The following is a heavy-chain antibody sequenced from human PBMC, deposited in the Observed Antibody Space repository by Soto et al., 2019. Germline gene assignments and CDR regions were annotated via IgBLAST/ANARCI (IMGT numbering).Heavy chain of an antibody. V-gene: IGHV1-18*01. CDR2: MNSNSGKT. CDR1: GYSYTTFG. J-gene: IGHJ4*02. CDR3: VRDRLTVTGTKCFDY. Sequence: QVQLVQAGAEVKKPGASVKVSCKPSGYSYTTFGISWVRQAPGQGLEWMGWMNSNSGKTDYAQKFQGRVTMTTDTFTRTAYMDLRSLTSDATAVYFCVRDRLTVTGTKCFDYWGQGTMVTVSS. D-gene: IGHD4-17*01.